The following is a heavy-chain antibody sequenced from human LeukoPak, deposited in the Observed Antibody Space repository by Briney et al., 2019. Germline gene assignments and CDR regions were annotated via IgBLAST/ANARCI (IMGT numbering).Heavy chain of an antibody. Sequence: PGGSLRLSCAASGFTFSNYGMTWVRQAPGKGLEWVANIKHDGGEKYYVDSVKGRFTISRDNAKNTLYLQMNSLRAEDTAVYYCARQPLFPHRFDPWGQGTLVTVSS. V-gene: IGHV3-7*04. CDR2: IKHDGGEK. CDR1: GFTFSNYG. CDR3: ARQPLFPHRFDP. J-gene: IGHJ5*02.